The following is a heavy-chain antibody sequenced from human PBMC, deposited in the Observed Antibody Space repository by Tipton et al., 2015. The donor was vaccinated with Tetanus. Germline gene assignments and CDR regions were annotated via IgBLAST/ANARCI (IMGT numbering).Heavy chain of an antibody. Sequence: SLRLSCAASGFTFSSHSINWVRQSPGKGLQWVSSISSTSSYISYTDSVKGRFTISRDNGRNPLFLQMNNVTEDDTGIYYCVTGRVFDYWGQGTLVTVSS. J-gene: IGHJ4*02. CDR3: VTGRVFDY. CDR2: ISSTSSYI. V-gene: IGHV3-21*01. CDR1: GFTFSSHS.